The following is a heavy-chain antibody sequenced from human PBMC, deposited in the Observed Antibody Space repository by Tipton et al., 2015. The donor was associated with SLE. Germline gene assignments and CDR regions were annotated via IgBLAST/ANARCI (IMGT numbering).Heavy chain of an antibody. D-gene: IGHD1-26*01. V-gene: IGHV4-61*02. Sequence: TLSLTCTVSGDSISSGSYYWSWIRQPAGKGLEWIGRIYTSGSTNYNPSLKSRVTISVDTSKNQFSLKLSSVTAADTAVYYCARNGGSYYMYFNLWGRGTLVTVSS. J-gene: IGHJ2*01. CDR2: IYTSGST. CDR1: GDSISSGSYY. CDR3: ARNGGSYYMYFNL.